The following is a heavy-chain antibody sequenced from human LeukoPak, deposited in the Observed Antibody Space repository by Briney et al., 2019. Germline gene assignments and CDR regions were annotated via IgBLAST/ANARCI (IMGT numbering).Heavy chain of an antibody. CDR3: ARDPKWAFGGLNGGDFDY. D-gene: IGHD3-16*01. CDR1: GGSFSGHY. V-gene: IGHV4-34*01. J-gene: IGHJ4*02. Sequence: PSETLCLTCAVYGGSFSGHYWSWISQPPGKGLEWIGEINHRGSTNYNPSLKSRVTLSVDTSKNQFSLKLSSVTAADTAVYYCARDPKWAFGGLNGGDFDYWDQGTLVTVSS. CDR2: INHRGST.